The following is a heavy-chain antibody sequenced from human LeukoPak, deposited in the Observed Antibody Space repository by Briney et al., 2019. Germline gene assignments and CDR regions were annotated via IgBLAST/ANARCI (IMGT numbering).Heavy chain of an antibody. D-gene: IGHD3-10*01. V-gene: IGHV3-74*01. CDR2: INPDGSDT. Sequence: GGSLRLSCAASGFTFSSNWMHWIRQVPGEGLVWVARINPDGSDTSYADSVKGRFTISRDNAKNTLYLQMNSLRVEDTALYYCTRDTFGARDYWGQGSLVTVSS. CDR3: TRDTFGARDY. CDR1: GFTFSSNW. J-gene: IGHJ4*02.